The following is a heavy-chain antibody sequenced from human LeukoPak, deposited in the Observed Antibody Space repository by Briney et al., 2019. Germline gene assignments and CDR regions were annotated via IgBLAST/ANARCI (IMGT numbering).Heavy chain of an antibody. D-gene: IGHD3-9*01. CDR1: GYTFTGYY. CDR2: LNPQTGDT. V-gene: IGHV1-2*02. J-gene: IGHJ4*02. CDR3: ARGSRYHDWLSPLDS. Sequence: ASVKVSCKASGYTFTGYYMHWVRQAPGQGLGWMGWLNPQTGDTHFAQKFQGRDTFTRDTSISTAYMAMSRLRSDDTAVFYCARGSRYHDWLSPLDSWGQGTLVTVSS.